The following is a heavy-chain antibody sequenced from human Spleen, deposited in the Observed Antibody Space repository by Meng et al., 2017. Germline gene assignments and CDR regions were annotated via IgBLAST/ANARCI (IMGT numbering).Heavy chain of an antibody. CDR1: GYSFSGYY. Sequence: QGRLWRLGAEVRKPGASVKVSCKASGYSFSGYYIHWVRQAPGQGLEWMGWINPNGGATYSAQKFQGRVTMTRDTSISTAYMELSRLKFDDTAVYYCAREGGPDKWFDPWGQGTLVTASS. D-gene: IGHD2-15*01. CDR3: AREGGPDKWFDP. CDR2: INPNGGAT. V-gene: IGHV1-2*02. J-gene: IGHJ5*02.